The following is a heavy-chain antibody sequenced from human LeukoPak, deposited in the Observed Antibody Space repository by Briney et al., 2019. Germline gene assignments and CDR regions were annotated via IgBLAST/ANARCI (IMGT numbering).Heavy chain of an antibody. J-gene: IGHJ3*02. V-gene: IGHV4-31*03. CDR3: ARVLHSSPVLRYFDWSPEDAFDI. CDR2: IYYSGST. D-gene: IGHD3-9*01. CDR1: GGSISSGGYY. Sequence: SQTLSLTCTVSGGSISSGGYYWSWIRQHPGKGLEWIGYIYYSGSTYYNPSLKSRVTISVDTSKDQFSLKLSSVTAADTAVYYCARVLHSSPVLRYFDWSPEDAFDIWGQGTMATVSS.